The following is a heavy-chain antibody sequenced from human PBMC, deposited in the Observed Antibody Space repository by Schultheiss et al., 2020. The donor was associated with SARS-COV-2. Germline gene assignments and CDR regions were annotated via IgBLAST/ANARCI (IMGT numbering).Heavy chain of an antibody. Sequence: LSLTCAVYGGSFSGYYWSWIRQPPGKGLEWVSYISSSSSTIYYADSVKGRFTISRDNAKNSLYLQMNSLRDEDTAVYYCARDVAGTDYWGQGTLVTVSS. CDR1: GGSFSGYY. CDR3: ARDVAGTDY. J-gene: IGHJ4*02. CDR2: ISSSSSTI. D-gene: IGHD6-13*01. V-gene: IGHV3-11*04.